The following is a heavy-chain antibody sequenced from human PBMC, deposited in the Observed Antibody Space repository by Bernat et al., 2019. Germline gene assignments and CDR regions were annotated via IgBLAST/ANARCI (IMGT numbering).Heavy chain of an antibody. J-gene: IGHJ4*02. V-gene: IGHV4-59*11. CDR2: IYYSGST. CDR3: ARDQFPTVLYGSGSSFHY. D-gene: IGHD3-10*01. Sequence: QVQLQESGPGLVKPSETLSLTCTVSGDSISSHYWSWIRQPPGKGLEWIGYIYYSGSTNYNPSLKSRVSISLDTSKNQFSLKLSSVTAADTAVYYCARDQFPTVLYGSGSSFHYWGQGALVTVSS. CDR1: GDSISSHY.